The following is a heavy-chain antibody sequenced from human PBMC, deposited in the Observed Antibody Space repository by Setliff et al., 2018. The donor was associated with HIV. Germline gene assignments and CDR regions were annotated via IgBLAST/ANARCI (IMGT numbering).Heavy chain of an antibody. CDR1: GYKFTGYW. J-gene: IGHJ3*02. CDR3: ASSKSPTTSDAFDI. D-gene: IGHD1-26*01. Sequence: PGESLKISCKGSGYKFTGYWIGWARQMPGKSLEWMGIIYPGDSDTRYSPSFQGQVTISADKSISTAYLQWSSLKASDTAMHYCASSKSPTTSDAFDIWGQGTMVTVSS. CDR2: IYPGDSDT. V-gene: IGHV5-51*01.